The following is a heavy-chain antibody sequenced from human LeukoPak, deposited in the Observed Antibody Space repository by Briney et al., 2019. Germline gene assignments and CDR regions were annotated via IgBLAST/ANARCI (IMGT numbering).Heavy chain of an antibody. CDR2: LWYDVGNQ. CDR3: ARGQYSGPDITSNWFDP. Sequence: GRSLRLSCAASGFTFSSYGMHWVRQAPGKGLEWVAVLWYDVGNQYYADSVKGRFTISRDNSKNTLYLQMNSLRAEDTGVYYCARGQYSGPDITSNWFDPWGQGTLVTVSS. D-gene: IGHD5-12*01. V-gene: IGHV3-33*01. J-gene: IGHJ5*02. CDR1: GFTFSSYG.